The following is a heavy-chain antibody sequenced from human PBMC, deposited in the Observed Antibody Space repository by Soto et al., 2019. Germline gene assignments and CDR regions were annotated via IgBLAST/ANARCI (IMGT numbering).Heavy chain of an antibody. J-gene: IGHJ4*02. CDR1: GFTFRSYA. Sequence: EVQLLESGGGLEQPGGSLRLSCGVSGFTFRSYAMSWVRQAPGKGLEWVSGIGGSGAGTDYADSVKGRFTISRDISKNSLYLQMNSLRAEDTAIYYCAKELYSGREASGAFAYWGQGALVTVSS. V-gene: IGHV3-23*01. D-gene: IGHD1-26*01. CDR2: IGGSGAGT. CDR3: AKELYSGREASGAFAY.